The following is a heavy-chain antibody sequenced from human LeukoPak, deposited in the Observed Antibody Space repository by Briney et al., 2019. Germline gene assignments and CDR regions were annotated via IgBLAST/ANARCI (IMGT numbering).Heavy chain of an antibody. CDR3: ARDRDDFWSGYLDY. CDR1: GYTFTGYY. V-gene: IGHV1-2*02. D-gene: IGHD3-3*01. Sequence: ASVKVSCKASGYTFTGYYMHWVRQAPGQGLEWMGWINPNSGGTKYVQKFQGRVTMTRDTSISTAYMELSRLRSDDTAVYYCARDRDDFWSGYLDYWGQGNLVTVSS. CDR2: INPNSGGT. J-gene: IGHJ4*02.